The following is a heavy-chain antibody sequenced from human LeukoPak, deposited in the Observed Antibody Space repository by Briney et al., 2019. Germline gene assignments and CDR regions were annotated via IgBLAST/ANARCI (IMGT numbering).Heavy chain of an antibody. CDR3: LIAVAGTDY. CDR1: GFTFSSYG. D-gene: IGHD6-19*01. Sequence: GGSLRLSCAASGFTFSSYGMHWVRQAPGKGLEWVAVISYDGSNKYYADSVKGRFTISRDNSKNTLYLQMNSLRAEDTAVYYCLIAVAGTDYWGQGTLVTVSS. J-gene: IGHJ4*02. CDR2: ISYDGSNK. V-gene: IGHV3-30*03.